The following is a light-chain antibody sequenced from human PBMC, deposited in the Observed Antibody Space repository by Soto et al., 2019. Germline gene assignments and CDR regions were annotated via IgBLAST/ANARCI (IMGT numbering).Light chain of an antibody. Sequence: QSALTQPASVSGSPGQSITISCTGTSSDVGASNFVSWYQRHPGKAPKLMIFDVSNRPSGVSDRFSGSKSGNTASLTISGLQAEDEADYYCSSHTSSSTLVVFGGGTKVTVL. V-gene: IGLV2-14*03. CDR1: SSDVGASNF. J-gene: IGLJ2*01. CDR3: SSHTSSSTLVV. CDR2: DVS.